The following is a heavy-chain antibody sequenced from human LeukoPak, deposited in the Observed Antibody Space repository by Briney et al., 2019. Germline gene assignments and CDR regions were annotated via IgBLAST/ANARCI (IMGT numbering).Heavy chain of an antibody. CDR2: IYYSGST. CDR1: GGSISSHY. D-gene: IGHD1-14*01. Sequence: PSETLSLTCTVSGGSISSHYWSWIRQPPGKGLEWIGYIYYSGSTNYNPSLKSRVTISVDTSKNQFSLKLSSVTAADTAVYYCARDPGWGVDYWGQGTLVTVSS. J-gene: IGHJ4*02. CDR3: ARDPGWGVDY. V-gene: IGHV4-59*11.